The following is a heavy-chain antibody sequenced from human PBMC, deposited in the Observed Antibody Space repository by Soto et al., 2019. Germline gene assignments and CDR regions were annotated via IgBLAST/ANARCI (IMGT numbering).Heavy chain of an antibody. Sequence: EVQLVESGGGLVKPGGSLRLSCAASGFTFSNAWMSWVRQAPGKGLEWVGRIKSKTDGGTTDYAAPMKGRFTISRGXXKHTLYLRMNTLKSEDIAMYYCPTAREVLEVSAICWSQGTLVTVSS. V-gene: IGHV3-15*01. J-gene: IGHJ4*02. D-gene: IGHD3-10*01. CDR3: PTAREVLEVSAIC. CDR1: GFTFSNAW. CDR2: IKSKTDGGTT.